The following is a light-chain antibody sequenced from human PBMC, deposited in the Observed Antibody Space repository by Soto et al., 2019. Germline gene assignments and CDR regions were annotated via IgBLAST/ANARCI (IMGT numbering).Light chain of an antibody. CDR1: SSDVGGYNY. J-gene: IGLJ3*02. V-gene: IGLV2-14*01. CDR3: NSYTSSTTWV. Sequence: QSALTQPASVSGSPGQSITISCTGTSSDVGGYNYVSWYQQHPGKAPKLMIYGVSNRPSGVSNRFSGSKSDNTASLTISALQAEEEADYYCNSYTSSTTWVFGGGTKVTVL. CDR2: GVS.